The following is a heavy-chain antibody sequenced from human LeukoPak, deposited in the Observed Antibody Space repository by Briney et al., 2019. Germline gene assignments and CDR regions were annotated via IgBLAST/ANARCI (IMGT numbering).Heavy chain of an antibody. CDR2: IYPGDSDT. D-gene: IGHD3-22*01. CDR1: GYSFTNQW. J-gene: IGHJ3*02. V-gene: IGHV5-51*01. CDR3: ARSITMIVVAPDAFDI. Sequence: GESLKISCKGSGYSFTNQWIGWARQMPGKGLEWMGIIYPGDSDTRYSPSFQGQVTISADKSISTAYLQWSSLKASDTAMYYCARSITMIVVAPDAFDIWGQGTMVTVSS.